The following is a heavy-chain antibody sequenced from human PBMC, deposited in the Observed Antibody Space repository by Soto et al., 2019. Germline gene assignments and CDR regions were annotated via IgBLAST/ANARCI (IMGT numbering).Heavy chain of an antibody. V-gene: IGHV3-30*14. CDR2: VSSDGSSE. D-gene: IGHD3-16*01. CDR1: GFTFRGYP. Sequence: QVQLVESGGGVVQPGTSLRLSCAASGFTFRGYPMHWVRQAPGKGLEWVAVVSSDGSSEHYADSVKGRFTISRDNSKNTLYLQMNTLTEDTAVYYCARDRAFNYGFDYWGQGPLVTVSS. J-gene: IGHJ4*02. CDR3: ARDRAFNYGFDY.